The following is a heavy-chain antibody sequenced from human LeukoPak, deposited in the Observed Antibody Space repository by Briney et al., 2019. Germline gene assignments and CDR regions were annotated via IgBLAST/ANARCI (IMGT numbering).Heavy chain of an antibody. D-gene: IGHD6-13*01. Sequence: GGSLRLSCAASGFTFNTFGMSWVRQAPGKGLAWVSLISGSGGTTFYADSVKGRFTISRDNSKNTLYLQMNSLRPGDTAIYYCAKYSGSSWYYFDYWGQGTLLTVSS. CDR2: ISGSGGTT. V-gene: IGHV3-23*01. CDR3: AKYSGSSWYYFDY. CDR1: GFTFNTFG. J-gene: IGHJ4*02.